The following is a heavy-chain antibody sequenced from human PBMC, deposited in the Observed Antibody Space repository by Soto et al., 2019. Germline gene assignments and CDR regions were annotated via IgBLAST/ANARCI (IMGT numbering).Heavy chain of an antibody. Sequence: QLQLQESGSGLVKPSQTLSLTCAVSGGSISSDGYSWSWIRQPPGKGLEWIGYIYHSGSTYYNPSIKSSVTISVDTSKNQFSLKLSSVTAADTAVYYCARVDCGSNSWYYFDYWGQGTLVTVSS. J-gene: IGHJ4*02. CDR2: IYHSGST. CDR1: GGSISSDGYS. D-gene: IGHD2-21*02. CDR3: ARVDCGSNSWYYFDY. V-gene: IGHV4-30-2*01.